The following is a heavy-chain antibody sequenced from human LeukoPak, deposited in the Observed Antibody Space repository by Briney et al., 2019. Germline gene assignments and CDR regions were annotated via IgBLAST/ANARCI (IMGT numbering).Heavy chain of an antibody. CDR3: ARSGDILYYYYMDV. Sequence: GGSLRLSCAASGFTFSSYWMSWVRQVPGKGLEWVANIKQDGREEYYVNSVKGRFTISRDNAKNSLYLQMNSLRAEDTAVYYCARSGDILYYYYMDVWGKGTTVTVSS. V-gene: IGHV3-7*01. CDR1: GFTFSSYW. J-gene: IGHJ6*03. D-gene: IGHD3-10*01. CDR2: IKQDGREE.